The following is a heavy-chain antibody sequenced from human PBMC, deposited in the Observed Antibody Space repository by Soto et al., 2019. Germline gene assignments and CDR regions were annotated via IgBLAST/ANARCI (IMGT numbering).Heavy chain of an antibody. CDR1: GGSISSYY. V-gene: IGHV4-4*07. Sequence: SETLSLGCTVSGGSISSYYWSWVRQPAGKGLEWIGRIYTSGSTNYNPSLKSRVTMSVDTSKNQFSLKLSSVTAADTAVYYCARAFDSYGSVIAFDYWGQGTLVTVSS. J-gene: IGHJ4*02. CDR3: ARAFDSYGSVIAFDY. CDR2: IYTSGST. D-gene: IGHD5-18*01.